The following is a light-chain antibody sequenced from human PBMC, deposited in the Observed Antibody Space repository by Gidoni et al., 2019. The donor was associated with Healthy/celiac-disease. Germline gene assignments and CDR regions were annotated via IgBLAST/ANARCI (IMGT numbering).Light chain of an antibody. CDR2: SNK. Sequence: QSVLTQPPSASGTPGQRVTISCSGSSSNLGSNTVNWYHQLPGTAPKLLIYSNKQRPSGVPDRFSGSKSGTSASLAISGLQSEDEADYYCAAWDDSLNGHVVFGGGTKLTVL. J-gene: IGLJ2*01. CDR1: SSNLGSNT. CDR3: AAWDDSLNGHVV. V-gene: IGLV1-44*01.